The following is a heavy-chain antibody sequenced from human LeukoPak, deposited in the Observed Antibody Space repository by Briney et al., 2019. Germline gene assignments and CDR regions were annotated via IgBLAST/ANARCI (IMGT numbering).Heavy chain of an antibody. CDR1: GYTFTSYG. V-gene: IGHV1-18*01. CDR2: ISAYNGNT. D-gene: IGHD5-18*01. CDR3: ARRGSGYGYDY. J-gene: IGHJ4*02. Sequence: AASVKVSCKASGYTFTSYGISWVRQAPGQGLEWMGWISAYNGNTNYAQRLQGRVTMTTDTSTSTAYMELSSLTSDDTAVYYCARRGSGYGYDYWGQGTLVTVSS.